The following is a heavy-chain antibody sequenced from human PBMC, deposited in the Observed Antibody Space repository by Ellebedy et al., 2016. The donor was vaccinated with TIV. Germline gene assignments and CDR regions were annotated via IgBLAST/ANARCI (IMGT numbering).Heavy chain of an antibody. CDR1: GGSISSSF. J-gene: IGHJ5*02. Sequence: PSETLSLTCTVTGGSISSSFWNWIRQPPGKGLEWIGYIDYSGGTNYNPSLKSRVTMSIDTSKNQFSLRQRSVTAADTAVYYCAREDFDILTANNDWFDPWGQGTLVTVSS. CDR2: IDYSGGT. CDR3: AREDFDILTANNDWFDP. V-gene: IGHV4-59*01. D-gene: IGHD3-9*01.